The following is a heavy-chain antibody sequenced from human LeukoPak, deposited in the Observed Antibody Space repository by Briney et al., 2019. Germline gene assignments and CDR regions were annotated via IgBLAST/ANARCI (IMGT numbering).Heavy chain of an antibody. Sequence: SQTLSLTCTVSGGSISSGGYYWSWIRQPPGEGLEWIGHIFYSGTTYYNPSLKSRVTLSVDTSKNQFSLKLSSATAADTAVYYCARAFRCGGDCYKSHDWFDPWGQGTLVTVSS. V-gene: IGHV4-30-4*01. CDR2: IFYSGTT. CDR3: ARAFRCGGDCYKSHDWFDP. J-gene: IGHJ5*02. CDR1: GGSISSGGYY. D-gene: IGHD2-21*02.